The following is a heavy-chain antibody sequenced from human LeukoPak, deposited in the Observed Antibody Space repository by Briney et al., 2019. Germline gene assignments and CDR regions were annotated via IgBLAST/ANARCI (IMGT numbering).Heavy chain of an antibody. CDR3: ARGRGYQLLLRYFDL. CDR1: GGSFSGYY. J-gene: IGHJ2*01. Sequence: SETLSLTCAVYGGSFSGYYWSWIRQPPGKGLEWIGEINHSGSTNYNPSLKSRVTISVDTSKNQFSLKLSSVTAADTAVYYCARGRGYQLLLRYFDLWGRGTLVTVPS. D-gene: IGHD2-2*01. CDR2: INHSGST. V-gene: IGHV4-34*01.